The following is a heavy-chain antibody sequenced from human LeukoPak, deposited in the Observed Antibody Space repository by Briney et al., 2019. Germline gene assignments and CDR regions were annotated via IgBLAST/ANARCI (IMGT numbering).Heavy chain of an antibody. Sequence: SVKVSCKASGFTFTSSAMQWVRQARGQRLERIGWIVVGSGNTNYAQKFQERVTITRDMSTSTAYMELSRLRSEDTAVYYCAAVTDFWSGHNWFDPWGQGTLVTVSS. CDR3: AAVTDFWSGHNWFDP. CDR2: IVVGSGNT. J-gene: IGHJ5*02. CDR1: GFTFTSSA. V-gene: IGHV1-58*02. D-gene: IGHD3-3*01.